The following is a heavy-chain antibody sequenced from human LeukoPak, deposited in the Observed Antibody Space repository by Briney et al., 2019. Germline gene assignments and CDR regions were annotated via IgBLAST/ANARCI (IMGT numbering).Heavy chain of an antibody. J-gene: IGHJ4*02. CDR2: IIPILGIA. D-gene: IGHD5-18*01. CDR3: ARTLKVDTAMQN. Sequence: SVKVSFKASGGTFRSYAISWVRQAPGQGLEWMGRIIPILGIANYAQKFQGRVTITADKSTSTAHMELSSLRSEDTAVYYCARTLKVDTAMQNWGQGTLVTVSS. V-gene: IGHV1-69*04. CDR1: GGTFRSYA.